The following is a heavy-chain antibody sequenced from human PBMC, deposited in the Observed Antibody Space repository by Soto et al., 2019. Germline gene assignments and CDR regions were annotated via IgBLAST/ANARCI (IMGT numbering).Heavy chain of an antibody. D-gene: IGHD3-16*01. Sequence: TLETLSLTCAVYGGSFSGYYWSWIRQPPGKGLEWIGEINHSGSTNYNPSLKSRVTISVDTSKNQFSLKLSSVTAADTAVYYCARRSVAPRWGYYYYGMDVWGQGTTVTVSS. CDR3: ARRSVAPRWGYYYYGMDV. V-gene: IGHV4-34*01. CDR2: INHSGST. J-gene: IGHJ6*02. CDR1: GGSFSGYY.